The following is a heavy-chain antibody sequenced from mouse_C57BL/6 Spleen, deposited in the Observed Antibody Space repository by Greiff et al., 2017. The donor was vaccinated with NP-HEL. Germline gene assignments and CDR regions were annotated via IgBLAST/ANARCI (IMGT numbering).Heavy chain of an antibody. CDR1: GYTFTSYW. D-gene: IGHD1-1*01. J-gene: IGHJ2*01. CDR3: AREGYYYGPLDY. Sequence: VQLQQPGAELVKPGASVKMSCKASGYTFTSYWITWVKQRPGQGLEWIGDIYPGSGSTNYNEKFKSKATLTVDTSSSTAYMQLSSLTSEDSAVYYCAREGYYYGPLDYWGQGTTLTVSS. V-gene: IGHV1-55*01. CDR2: IYPGSGST.